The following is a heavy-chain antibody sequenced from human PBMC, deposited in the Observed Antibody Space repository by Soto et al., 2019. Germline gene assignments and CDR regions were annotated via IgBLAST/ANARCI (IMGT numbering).Heavy chain of an antibody. V-gene: IGHV3-48*02. J-gene: IGHJ6*02. Sequence: EVQLVESGGGLVQPGGSLRLSCAASGFTFSSYSMNWVRQAPGKGLEWVSYISSSSSTIYYADSVKGRFTISRDNAKNSLYLQMNRLRDEDTAVYYCARVMVYAIRTNYYYGMDVWGQGTTVTVSS. D-gene: IGHD2-8*01. CDR1: GFTFSSYS. CDR2: ISSSSSTI. CDR3: ARVMVYAIRTNYYYGMDV.